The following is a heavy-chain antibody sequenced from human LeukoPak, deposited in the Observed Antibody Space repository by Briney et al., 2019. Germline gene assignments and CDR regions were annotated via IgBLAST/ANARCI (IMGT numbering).Heavy chain of an antibody. V-gene: IGHV1-8*01. J-gene: IGHJ4*02. D-gene: IGHD2-8*02. CDR2: VNPNSGNT. CDR3: ARAHCTGGFCPALY. CDR1: GYTFTGYD. Sequence: ASVKVSCKASGYTFTGYDINWVRQAAGQGLEWLGWVNPNSGNTGYAQQFQGRVTMTRSTSISTAYMELSSLKSEDTAVYYCARAHCTGGFCPALYWGQGTLVTVSS.